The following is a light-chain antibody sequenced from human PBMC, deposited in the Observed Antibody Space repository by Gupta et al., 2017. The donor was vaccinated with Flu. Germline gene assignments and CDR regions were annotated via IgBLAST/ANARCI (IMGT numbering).Light chain of an antibody. CDR3: QRSNSFPWT. J-gene: IGKJ1*01. V-gene: IGKV1-12*01. CDR2: AAS. CDR1: QDISTW. Sequence: ASSVAASVGDRVTITCRASQDISTWLAWYQQRPGQAPKLLIYAASTLQSGVPSRFSGSGSGTDFTLTISSLQPEDFATYYCQRSNSFPWTFGQGTKVEIE.